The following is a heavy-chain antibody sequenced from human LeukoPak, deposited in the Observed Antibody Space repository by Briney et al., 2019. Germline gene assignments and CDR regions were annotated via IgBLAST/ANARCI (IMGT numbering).Heavy chain of an antibody. CDR2: INSDGSST. V-gene: IGHV3-74*01. Sequence: GGSLRLSCAASGFTFSIYWVHCVRQAPGKGLVWVSSINSDGSSTSYADSVKGRFTISRDNAKNTLYLQMNTLRAEDTAVYYCASLDYWGQGTPVTVSS. CDR3: ASLDY. CDR1: GFTFSIYW. J-gene: IGHJ4*02.